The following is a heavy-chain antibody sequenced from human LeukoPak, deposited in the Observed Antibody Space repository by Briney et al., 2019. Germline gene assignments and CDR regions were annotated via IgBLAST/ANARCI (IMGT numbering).Heavy chain of an antibody. J-gene: IGHJ4*02. CDR2: IGGPTET. D-gene: IGHD4-23*01. Sequence: GGSLRLSCVASGFSFDICAMSWVRQAPGKGPEWVSSIGGPTETFYADSVKGRFTVSRDNSQSTLYLQMNSLRAEDTAVYYCAKDATPRNSIWDYFGKWGQGTLVTVSS. CDR1: GFSFDICA. CDR3: AKDATPRNSIWDYFGK. V-gene: IGHV3-23*01.